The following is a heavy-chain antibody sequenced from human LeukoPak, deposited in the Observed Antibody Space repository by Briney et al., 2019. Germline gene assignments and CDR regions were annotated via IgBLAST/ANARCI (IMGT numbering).Heavy chain of an antibody. CDR1: GFTFSGCW. D-gene: IGHD3-3*01. CDR3: ARPSDPFYDFWRISFDY. Sequence: GGSLRLSCAASGFTFSGCWMTWVRQAPGKGLEWVANIKEDGSKKNYVDSVKGRFTIFRDNAKNSLYLQMNSLRAEDTAVYYCARPSDPFYDFWRISFDYWGQGTLVTVSS. J-gene: IGHJ4*02. CDR2: IKEDGSKK. V-gene: IGHV3-7*01.